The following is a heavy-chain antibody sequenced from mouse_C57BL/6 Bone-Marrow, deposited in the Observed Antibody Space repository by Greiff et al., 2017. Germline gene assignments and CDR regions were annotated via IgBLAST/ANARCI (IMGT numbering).Heavy chain of an antibody. J-gene: IGHJ4*01. CDR3: ARGWFYAMDY. Sequence: VQLQQPGAELVMPGASVKLSCKASGYTFTDYYMNWVKQSHGKSLEWIGVINPYNGGTSYNQKFKGKATLTVDKSSSTAYMELNSLTSEDSAVYYCARGWFYAMDYWGQGTSVTVSS. CDR2: INPYNGGT. V-gene: IGHV1-19*01. D-gene: IGHD2-2*01. CDR1: GYTFTDYY.